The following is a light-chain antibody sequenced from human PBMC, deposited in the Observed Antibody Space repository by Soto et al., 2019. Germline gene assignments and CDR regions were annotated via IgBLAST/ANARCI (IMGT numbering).Light chain of an antibody. CDR1: QSVGTNY. V-gene: IGKV3-20*01. CDR3: QHYGTSAYT. CDR2: GVS. J-gene: IGKJ2*01. Sequence: IVLTQSPGTLSLSPGERATFSCRASQSVGTNYLPWSQQKPGQAPRPLIYGVSRRATGFPDRFSVSGFGTDFTLTIRRLEPEDFAVYYCQHYGTSAYTFGQGTTLEIK.